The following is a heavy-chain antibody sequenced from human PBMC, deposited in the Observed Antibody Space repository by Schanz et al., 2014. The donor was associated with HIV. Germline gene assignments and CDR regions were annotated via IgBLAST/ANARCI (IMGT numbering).Heavy chain of an antibody. CDR1: GFTVSSNY. J-gene: IGHJ4*02. CDR3: ARGWRENSFDY. V-gene: IGHV3-33*08. Sequence: VQLVESGGGLIQPGGSLRLSCAASGFTVSSNYMSWVRQAPGKGLEWVAVIWYDGSNKYYADSVKGRFTISRDNSKNTLYLQMNSLRDDDTAVYYCARGWRENSFDYWGQGTLVTVSS. CDR2: IWYDGSNK. D-gene: IGHD4-4*01.